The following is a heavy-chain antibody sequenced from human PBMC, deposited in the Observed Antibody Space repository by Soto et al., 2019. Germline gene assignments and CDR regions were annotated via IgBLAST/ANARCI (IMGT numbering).Heavy chain of an antibody. CDR2: ICLDDDK. CDR3: AHRLRSSNGWGNFDY. Sequence: QIPLKKSGPTLVEPTKTLTLTCTFSVFLFSSCGVAVGGIRQPPGKALEWVAFICLDDDKRYRTSLKSRITITKDTSKNEVVLTMTHMDPVDTGTYYCAHRLRSSNGWGNFDYWGQGIVVPVSS. J-gene: IGHJ4*02. D-gene: IGHD3-16*01. V-gene: IGHV2-5*02. CDR1: VFLFSSCGVA.